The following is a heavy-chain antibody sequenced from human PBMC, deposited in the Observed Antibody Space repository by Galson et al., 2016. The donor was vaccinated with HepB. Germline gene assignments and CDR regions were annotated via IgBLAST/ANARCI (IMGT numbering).Heavy chain of an antibody. V-gene: IGHV1-24*01. CDR1: GYFVTELS. D-gene: IGHD2-15*01. CDR2: FDRSDGET. J-gene: IGHJ3*02. CDR3: ATLTNLGYCSGGSCYSYAFDI. Sequence: SVKVSCKVSGYFVTELSIHWVRQAPGKGLEWMGGFDRSDGETIYAQKFQGRVTMTEDTSTDTAYMDLSSLRSEDTAWYYCATLTNLGYCSGGSCYSYAFDIWGQGTLVTVSS.